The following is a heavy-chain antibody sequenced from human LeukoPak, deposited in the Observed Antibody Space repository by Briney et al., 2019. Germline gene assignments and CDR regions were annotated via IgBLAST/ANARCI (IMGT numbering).Heavy chain of an antibody. J-gene: IGHJ4*02. CDR1: GYTFISYD. CDR3: ARGPTWRGGPYYFDY. CDR2: MNPNSGNT. V-gene: IGHV1-8*01. Sequence: GASVKVSCKAPGYTFISYDINWVRQATGQGLEWMGWMNPNSGNTGYAQKFQGRVTMTGNTVISTAYMQLSSLRSEDTAVYYCARGPTWRGGPYYFDYWGQGTLVTVSS. D-gene: IGHD3-10*01.